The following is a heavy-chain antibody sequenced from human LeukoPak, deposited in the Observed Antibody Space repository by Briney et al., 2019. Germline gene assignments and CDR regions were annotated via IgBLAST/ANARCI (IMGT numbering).Heavy chain of an antibody. CDR1: RHTFTSLD. Sequence: SVDLPCKFSRHTFTSLDTNCAPHATGQGLECMGWKNSNTGNTGYAQKFQGRVTMTRDTSISTAYMELSSLRSEDTAVYYCMRGAGAEGRDWFDPWGQGTLVTVSS. D-gene: IGHD1-26*01. V-gene: IGHV1-8*01. J-gene: IGHJ5*02. CDR3: MRGAGAEGRDWFDP. CDR2: KNSNTGNT.